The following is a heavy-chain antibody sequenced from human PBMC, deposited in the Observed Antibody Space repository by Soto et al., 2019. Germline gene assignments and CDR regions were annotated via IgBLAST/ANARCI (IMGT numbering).Heavy chain of an antibody. CDR3: AKVLEQLVHRLDYYYGMDV. D-gene: IGHD6-6*01. Sequence: GGSLRLSCAASGFTFSSYAMSWVRQAPGKGLEWVSAISGSGGSTYYADSVKGRFTISRDNSKNTLYLQMNSLRAEDTAVYYCAKVLEQLVHRLDYYYGMDVWGQGTTVTVSS. J-gene: IGHJ6*02. CDR2: ISGSGGST. V-gene: IGHV3-23*01. CDR1: GFTFSSYA.